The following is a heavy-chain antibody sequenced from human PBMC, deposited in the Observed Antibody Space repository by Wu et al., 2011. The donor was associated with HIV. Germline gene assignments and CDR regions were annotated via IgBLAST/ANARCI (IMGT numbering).Heavy chain of an antibody. V-gene: IGHV1-69*14. Sequence: QVQLVQSGAEVKKPGSSVKVSCKASGVIFSTNAITWVRQAPGQGLEWMGGIIPIFGPPDYAQKFQGRLRITADKSTNTSHMELSSLTTEDTAVYYCARTGFTFWSGYPGDYYMDVWGKGTRSPSP. CDR2: IIPIFGPP. D-gene: IGHD3-3*01. CDR1: GVIFSTNA. CDR3: ARTGFTFWSGYPGDYYMDV. J-gene: IGHJ6*03.